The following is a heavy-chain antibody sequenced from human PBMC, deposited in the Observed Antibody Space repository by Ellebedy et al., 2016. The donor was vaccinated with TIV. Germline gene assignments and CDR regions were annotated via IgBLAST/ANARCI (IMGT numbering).Heavy chain of an antibody. CDR2: IYYSGST. CDR3: ARGSRGYSYG. J-gene: IGHJ4*02. Sequence: SETLSLTCTVSGGSISSSSYYWGWIRQPPGKGLEWIGSIYYSGSTYYNPSLKSRVTISVDTSKKQFSLKLSSVTAADTAVYYCARGSRGYSYGWGQGTLVTVSS. V-gene: IGHV4-39*07. D-gene: IGHD5-18*01. CDR1: GGSISSSSYY.